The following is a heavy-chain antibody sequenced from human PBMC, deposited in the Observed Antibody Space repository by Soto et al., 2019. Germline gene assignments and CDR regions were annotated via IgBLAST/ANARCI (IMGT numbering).Heavy chain of an antibody. CDR2: ISSSGSTI. Sequence: GGSLRLSCAASGFTFSDYYMSWIRQAPGKGLEWVPYISSSGSTIYYADSVKGRFTISRDNAKNSLYLQMNSLRAEDTAVYYCAREMFPRQPPPGFDYWGQGTLVTVSS. CDR3: AREMFPRQPPPGFDY. J-gene: IGHJ4*02. CDR1: GFTFSDYY. D-gene: IGHD3-10*02. V-gene: IGHV3-11*01.